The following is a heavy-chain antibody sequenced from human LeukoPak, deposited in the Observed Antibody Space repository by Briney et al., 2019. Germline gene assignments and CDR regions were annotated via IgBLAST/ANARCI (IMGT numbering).Heavy chain of an antibody. Sequence: GGSLRLSCAASGFTFSSYAMSWVRLAPGKGLEWVSAIVGSGGSTFYADSVKGRFTISRDNSKNTLYLQMNSLRVEDTAVYYCARATSAYYYPDAFDIWGQGTMVTVSS. J-gene: IGHJ3*02. V-gene: IGHV3-23*01. D-gene: IGHD3-22*01. CDR3: ARATSAYYYPDAFDI. CDR2: IVGSGGST. CDR1: GFTFSSYA.